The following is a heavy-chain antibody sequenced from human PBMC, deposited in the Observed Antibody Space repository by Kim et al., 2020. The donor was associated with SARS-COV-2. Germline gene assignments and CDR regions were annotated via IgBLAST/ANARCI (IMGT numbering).Heavy chain of an antibody. CDR1: GYTFTSYS. V-gene: IGHV1-18*01. D-gene: IGHD2-2*01. J-gene: IGHJ6*02. Sequence: ASVKVSCKASGYTFTSYSISWVRQAPGQGLEWMGWISAYNGNTNYAQKLQGRVTMTTDTSTSTAYMELRSLRSDDTAVYYCARDFPLLLGSLVPAAIRPDYYYGMDVWGQGTTVTVSS. CDR2: ISAYNGNT. CDR3: ARDFPLLLGSLVPAAIRPDYYYGMDV.